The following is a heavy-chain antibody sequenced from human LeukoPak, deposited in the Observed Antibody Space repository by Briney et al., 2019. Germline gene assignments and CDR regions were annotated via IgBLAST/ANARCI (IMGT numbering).Heavy chain of an antibody. Sequence: GGSLRLSCAASGFSFSTYEMNGVRQAPGKGLEWLSYISSSGSAIYSADSVKGRFTISRDNAKNSLYLQMNSLRAEDTAVYYCVRGLVVAATPPYSYYGMDVWGKGTTVTVSS. V-gene: IGHV3-48*03. CDR2: ISSSGSAI. CDR3: VRGLVVAATPPYSYYGMDV. J-gene: IGHJ6*04. D-gene: IGHD2-15*01. CDR1: GFSFSTYE.